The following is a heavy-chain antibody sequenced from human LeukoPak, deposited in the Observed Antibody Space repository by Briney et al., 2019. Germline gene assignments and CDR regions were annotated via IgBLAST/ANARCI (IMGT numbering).Heavy chain of an antibody. CDR3: AKDGRIGYCSGGSCYDFDY. J-gene: IGHJ4*02. CDR1: GFTFSSYG. Sequence: PGRSLRLSCAASGFTFSSYGMHWVRQAPGKGLEWVAVISYDGSNKYYADSVKGRFTISRDNSKNTLYLQMNSLRAEDTAVYYCAKDGRIGYCSGGSCYDFDYWGQGTLVTVSS. CDR2: ISYDGSNK. D-gene: IGHD2-15*01. V-gene: IGHV3-30*18.